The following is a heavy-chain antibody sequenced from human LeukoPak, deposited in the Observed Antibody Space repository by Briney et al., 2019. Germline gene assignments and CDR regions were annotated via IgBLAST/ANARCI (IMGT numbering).Heavy chain of an antibody. CDR1: GFTFSSYW. J-gene: IGHJ6*02. V-gene: IGHV3-7*01. Sequence: GGSLRLSCAASGFTFSSYWRSWVRQAPGKGLEWVANIKQDGSEKYYVDSVKGRFTISRDNAKNSLYLQMNSLRAEDTAVYYCAREIRALYYGMDVWGQGTTVTVSS. CDR2: IKQDGSEK. CDR3: AREIRALYYGMDV.